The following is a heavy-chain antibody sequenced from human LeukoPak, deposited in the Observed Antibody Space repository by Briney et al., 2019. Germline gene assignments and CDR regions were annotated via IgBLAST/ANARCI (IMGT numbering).Heavy chain of an antibody. V-gene: IGHV3-23*01. CDR2: ISGSGDNT. Sequence: GGSLRLSCAASGFTFSGFAMSWVRRTPGKGLEWVSGISGSGDNTLYADSVKSRFTISRDNSKNTLYLEMNSLRAEDTAIYYCAKMKGHPLPKYYMDVWGQGTTVTVSS. J-gene: IGHJ6*01. CDR1: GFTFSGFA. D-gene: IGHD1-26*01. CDR3: AKMKGHPLPKYYMDV.